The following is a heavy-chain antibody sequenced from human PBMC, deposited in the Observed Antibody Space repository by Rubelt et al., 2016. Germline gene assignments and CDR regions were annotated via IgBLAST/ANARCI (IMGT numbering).Heavy chain of an antibody. CDR2: IYYSGST. CDR1: GGSISSSSYY. V-gene: IGHV4-39*01. D-gene: IGHD6-19*01. Sequence: QLQLQESGPGLVKPSETLSLTCTVSGGSISSSSYYWGWIRQPPGKGLEWIGSIYYSGSTYYNPSLTSRVTISVDPSKNPFSLTLSSVTAADPAVYYCASRNGYCRGWYSIRGAFYIRGQGTMVTVSS. J-gene: IGHJ3*02. CDR3: ASRNGYCRGWYSIRGAFYI.